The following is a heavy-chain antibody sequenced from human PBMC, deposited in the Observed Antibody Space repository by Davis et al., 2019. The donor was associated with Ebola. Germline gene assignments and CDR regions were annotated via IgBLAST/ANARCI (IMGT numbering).Heavy chain of an antibody. D-gene: IGHD3-10*01. CDR1: GFIFSSYW. CDR3: AREIRRILWFGVG. CDR2: IKQDGSEK. V-gene: IGHV3-7*01. J-gene: IGHJ4*02. Sequence: GESLKISCAASGFIFSSYWMSWVRQAPGKGLEWVANIKQDGSEKYYVDSVKGRFTISRDNAKNSLYLQMNSLRAEDTAVYYCAREIRRILWFGVGWDQGTLVTVSS.